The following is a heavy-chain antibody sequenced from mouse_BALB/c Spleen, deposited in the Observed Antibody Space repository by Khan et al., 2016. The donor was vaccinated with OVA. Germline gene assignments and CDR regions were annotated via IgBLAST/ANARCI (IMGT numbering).Heavy chain of an antibody. CDR1: GYSITSGYG. CDR2: ISYSGRT. Sequence: EVQLQESGPGLVKPSQSLSLTCTVTGYSITSGYGWNWIRQFPGNKLEWLGYISYSGRTTYNPSPKSRISITRDKSKNQFFMQLNSVTTEDTDTYDCARTARIKYWGQGTTLTVSS. CDR3: ARTARIKY. J-gene: IGHJ2*01. V-gene: IGHV3-2*02. D-gene: IGHD1-2*01.